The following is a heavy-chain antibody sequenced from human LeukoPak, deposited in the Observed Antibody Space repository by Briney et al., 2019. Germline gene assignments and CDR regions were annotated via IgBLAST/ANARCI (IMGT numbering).Heavy chain of an antibody. J-gene: IGHJ4*02. V-gene: IGHV3-66*01. D-gene: IGHD5-24*01. CDR1: GFTVSSNY. Sequence: GGSLRLSCAASGFTVSSNYMSWVRQAPGKGLEWVSVIYSGGSTYYADSVKGRFTISRDNAKNSLYLQMNSLRAEDTAVYYCARGGRDGSNEIDYWGQGTLVTVSS. CDR3: ARGGRDGSNEIDY. CDR2: IYSGGST.